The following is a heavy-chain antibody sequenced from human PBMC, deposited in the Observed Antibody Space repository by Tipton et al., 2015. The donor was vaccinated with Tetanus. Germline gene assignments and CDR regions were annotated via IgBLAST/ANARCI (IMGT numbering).Heavy chain of an antibody. V-gene: IGHV3-23*01. J-gene: IGHJ4*02. Sequence: SLRLSCTVSGFSFRNYAMHWVRQAPGKGLEWVATIGGSGGSTYYAESVKGRFTVSRDNPKDTLYLQMNSLSADDTAVYYCAKGSMATLIIRFGSWGQGALVAVSS. D-gene: IGHD2-21*01. CDR3: AKGSMATLIIRFGS. CDR2: IGGSGGST. CDR1: GFSFRNYA.